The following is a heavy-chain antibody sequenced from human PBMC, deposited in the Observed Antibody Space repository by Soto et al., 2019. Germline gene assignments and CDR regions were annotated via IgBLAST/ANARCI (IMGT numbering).Heavy chain of an antibody. CDR3: ARDLDCSSTSCSYYYYYGMDV. D-gene: IGHD2-2*01. CDR1: GGTFSSYA. CDR2: IIPIFGTA. Sequence: SVKVSCKASGGTFSSYAISWVRQAPGQGLEWMGGIIPIFGTANYAQKFQGRVTITTDASTSTAYMELRSLRSDDTAVYYCARDLDCSSTSCSYYYYYGMDVWGQGTTVTVSS. V-gene: IGHV1-69*05. J-gene: IGHJ6*02.